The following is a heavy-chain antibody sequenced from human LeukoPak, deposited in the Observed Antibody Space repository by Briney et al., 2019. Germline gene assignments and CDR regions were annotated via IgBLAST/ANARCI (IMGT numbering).Heavy chain of an antibody. D-gene: IGHD2-15*01. Sequence: SETLSLTCAVYGGSFSGYYWSWIRQPPGKGLEWIGEINHSGSTNYNPSLKGRVTISVDTSKNQFSLKLSSVTAADTAVYYCARVAGYCSGGSCRTRFDPWGQGTLVTVSS. CDR2: INHSGST. CDR3: ARVAGYCSGGSCRTRFDP. J-gene: IGHJ5*02. V-gene: IGHV4-34*01. CDR1: GGSFSGYY.